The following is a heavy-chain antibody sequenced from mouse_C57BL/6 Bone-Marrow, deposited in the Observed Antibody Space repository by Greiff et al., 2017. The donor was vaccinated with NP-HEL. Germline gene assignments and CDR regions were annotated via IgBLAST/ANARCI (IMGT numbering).Heavy chain of an antibody. CDR3: ARSKGLRRGKSAMDY. D-gene: IGHD2-2*01. CDR2: INPYNGDT. Sequence: VLLQQSGPELVKPGDSVKISCKASGYSFTGYFMNWVMQSHGKSLEWIGRINPYNGDTFYNQKFKGKATLTVDKSSSTAHMELRSLTSEDSAVYYCARSKGLRRGKSAMDYWGQGTSVTVSS. CDR1: GYSFTGYF. V-gene: IGHV1-20*01. J-gene: IGHJ4*01.